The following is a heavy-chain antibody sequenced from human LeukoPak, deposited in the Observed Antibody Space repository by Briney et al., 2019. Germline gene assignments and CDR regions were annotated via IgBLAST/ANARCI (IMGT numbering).Heavy chain of an antibody. Sequence: PGGSLRLSCAASGFTFSSYEMNWVRQAPGKGLEWVSYISSSGSTIYYADSVKGRFTISRDNAKNSLYLQMNSLRAEDTAVYYCARGAAAAAGRSPLDYWGQGTLVTVSS. J-gene: IGHJ4*02. D-gene: IGHD6-13*01. V-gene: IGHV3-48*03. CDR1: GFTFSSYE. CDR3: ARGAAAAAGRSPLDY. CDR2: ISSSGSTI.